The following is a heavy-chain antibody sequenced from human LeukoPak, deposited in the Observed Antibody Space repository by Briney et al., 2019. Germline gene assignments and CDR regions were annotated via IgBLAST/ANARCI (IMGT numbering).Heavy chain of an antibody. CDR1: GYTFTSYY. D-gene: IGHD6-19*01. V-gene: IGHV1-46*01. J-gene: IGHJ6*02. CDR3: ARDMAAPYYYYGMDV. CDR2: INPSGGST. Sequence: GASVKVSCKASGYTFTSYYMHWVRQAPGQGLEWMGIINPSGGSTSYAQKFQGRVTMTRDTSTSTVYMELSSLRSEDTAVYYCARDMAAPYYYYGMDVWGQGTTVTVSS.